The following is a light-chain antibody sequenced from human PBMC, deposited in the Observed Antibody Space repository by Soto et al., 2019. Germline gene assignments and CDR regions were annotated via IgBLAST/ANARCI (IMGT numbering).Light chain of an antibody. CDR2: GAS. CDR3: QQYSSSPPEFT. V-gene: IGKV3-20*01. Sequence: EIVLTQSPGTLSVSPGERVTLSCRASQSVGSSYLAWYQQRPGQAPRLLIFGASYRATGIPDRFSGSGSGTDFTLTISSLEPEDVAVYYCQQYSSSPPEFTFGPGTKVDSK. CDR1: QSVGSSY. J-gene: IGKJ3*01.